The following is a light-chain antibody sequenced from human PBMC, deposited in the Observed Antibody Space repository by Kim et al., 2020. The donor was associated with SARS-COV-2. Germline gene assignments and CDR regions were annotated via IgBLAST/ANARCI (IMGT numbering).Light chain of an antibody. J-gene: IGLJ2*01. CDR1: GLRRYY. CDR3: NSRDSNGIMVV. Sequence: AVGQKVMSTSQGEGLRRYYEGRYQQKTRQAPVLVIYAKNNRPSAIPDRCSGASSGDTASSTTTGAKEEEEADDYCNSRDSNGIMVVFAAGTKVTVL. V-gene: IGLV3-19*01. CDR2: AKN.